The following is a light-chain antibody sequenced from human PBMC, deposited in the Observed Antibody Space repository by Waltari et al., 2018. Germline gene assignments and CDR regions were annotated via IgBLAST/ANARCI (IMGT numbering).Light chain of an antibody. CDR3: CSYGGSYYV. CDR2: DVN. CDR1: SRDVGSYAY. Sequence: QSALTQPRSVSGSPGQSVTISCTGTSRDVGSYAYVSWYQQHPGKAPKVMIYDVNKRPSGVPDRFSGSKSGNTASLTISGLQAEDEAEYYCCSYGGSYYVLGTGTEVTVL. J-gene: IGLJ1*01. V-gene: IGLV2-11*01.